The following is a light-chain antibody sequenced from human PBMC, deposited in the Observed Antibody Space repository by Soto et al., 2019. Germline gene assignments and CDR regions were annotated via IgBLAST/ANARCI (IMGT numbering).Light chain of an antibody. CDR1: QGIVNY. CDR2: AAS. Sequence: DIQMTQSPSSLSASVGDRVTITCRASQGIVNYLAWYQQKPGKVPKLLIYAASTLQSGVPSRFSGSGPGTDFTITISSLQPEDVATYYCQKYSSASSLTFGGGTKVEIK. V-gene: IGKV1-27*01. J-gene: IGKJ4*01. CDR3: QKYSSASSLT.